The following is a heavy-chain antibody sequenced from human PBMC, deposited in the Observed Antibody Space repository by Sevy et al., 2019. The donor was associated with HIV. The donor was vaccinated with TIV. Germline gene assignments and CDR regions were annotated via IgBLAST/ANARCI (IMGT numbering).Heavy chain of an antibody. V-gene: IGHV3-30*03. CDR2: ISYDGSNK. CDR3: ARVDEQRWLRLYYFDY. CDR1: GFAVSSNF. D-gene: IGHD5-12*01. J-gene: IGHJ4*02. Sequence: GGSLRLSCAASGFAVSSNFMSWVRQAPGKGLEWVAVISYDGSNKYYADSVKGRFTISRDNSKNTLYLQMNSLRAEDTAVYYCARVDEQRWLRLYYFDYWGQGTLVTVSS.